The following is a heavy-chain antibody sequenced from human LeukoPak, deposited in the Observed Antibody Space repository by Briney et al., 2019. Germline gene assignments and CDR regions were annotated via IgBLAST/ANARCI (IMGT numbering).Heavy chain of an antibody. CDR3: ARDLRVVAAKTGNWFDP. V-gene: IGHV1-46*01. J-gene: IGHJ5*02. D-gene: IGHD2-15*01. CDR2: INPSGGST. CDR1: GYTFTSYY. Sequence: ASVKVSCKASGYTFTSYYMHWVRQAPGQGLEWMGIINPSGGSTSYAQKFQGRVTMTRDTSTSTVYMELSSLRSEDTAVYYCARDLRVVAAKTGNWFDPWGQGTLVTVSS.